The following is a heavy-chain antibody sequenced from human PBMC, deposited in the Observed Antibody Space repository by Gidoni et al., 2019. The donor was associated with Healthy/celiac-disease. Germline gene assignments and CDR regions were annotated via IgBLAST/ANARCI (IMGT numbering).Heavy chain of an antibody. CDR2: ISYDGSNK. V-gene: IGHV3-30*18. J-gene: IGHJ6*02. Sequence: QVQLVESGGGVVQPGRSLRLSCAASGFTFSSYGMHWVRQAPGKGLEWVAVISYDGSNKYYADSVKGRFTISRDNSKNTLYLQMNSLRAEDTAVYYCAKGPSYYDFWSGPFKQYGMDVWGQGTTVTVSS. D-gene: IGHD3-3*01. CDR1: GFTFSSYG. CDR3: AKGPSYYDFWSGPFKQYGMDV.